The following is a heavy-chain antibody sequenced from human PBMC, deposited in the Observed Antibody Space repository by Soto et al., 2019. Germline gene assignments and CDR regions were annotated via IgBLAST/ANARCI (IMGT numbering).Heavy chain of an antibody. CDR1: GYSFTSYW. CDR2: IYPGDSDT. CDR3: ARRVGSNYDFWSGHLDYYYYGMDI. Sequence: GESLKISCKGSGYSFTSYWIGWVRQMPGKGLEWMGIIYPGDSDTRYSPSSQGQVTISAVKSISTAYLQWSSLKASDTAMYYCARRVGSNYDFWSGHLDYYYYGMDIWGQGTTVTVSS. J-gene: IGHJ6*02. D-gene: IGHD3-3*01. V-gene: IGHV5-51*01.